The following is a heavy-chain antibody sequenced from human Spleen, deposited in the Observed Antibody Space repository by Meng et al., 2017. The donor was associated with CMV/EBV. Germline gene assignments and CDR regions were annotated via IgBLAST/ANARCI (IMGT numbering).Heavy chain of an antibody. CDR1: GFTFSTYM. J-gene: IGHJ4*02. D-gene: IGHD2-8*01. V-gene: IGHV3-48*04. Sequence: GESLKISCAASGFTFSTYMMNWVRQAPGKGLDWVSYISMSGSTIYYADSVKGRFTISRDNAKNSLYLQMNSLRVEDTAVYYCARDTSGALDYWGQGTLVTVSS. CDR2: ISMSGSTI. CDR3: ARDTSGALDY.